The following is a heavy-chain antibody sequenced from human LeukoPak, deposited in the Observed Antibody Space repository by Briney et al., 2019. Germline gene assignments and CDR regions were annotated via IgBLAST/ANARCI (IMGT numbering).Heavy chain of an antibody. CDR1: GASISSNSFF. J-gene: IGHJ4*02. Sequence: SETLSLTCTVSGASISSNSFFWGWIRQPPGKGLEWIGSIYYSGTTYYNPSLKSRVTISVDTSKNQFSLKLSSVTAADTAVYYCARAYCPGGNCYFDYWGQGTLVTVSS. CDR2: IYYSGTT. D-gene: IGHD2-8*02. CDR3: ARAYCPGGNCYFDY. V-gene: IGHV4-39*01.